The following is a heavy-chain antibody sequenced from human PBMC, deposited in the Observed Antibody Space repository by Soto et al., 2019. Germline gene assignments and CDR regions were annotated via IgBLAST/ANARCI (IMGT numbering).Heavy chain of an antibody. J-gene: IGHJ6*02. CDR1: GGSISSSSYY. Sequence: ETLSLTCNVSGGSISSSSYYWGWIRQPPGKGLEWIGSFYYSGSTNYNPSLKSRVTISVDTSKNQFSLKLSSVTAADTAVYYCARAGFYDFWSGWRSYYYYGMDVWGQGTTVTVSS. V-gene: IGHV4-39*07. CDR3: ARAGFYDFWSGWRSYYYYGMDV. CDR2: FYYSGST. D-gene: IGHD3-3*01.